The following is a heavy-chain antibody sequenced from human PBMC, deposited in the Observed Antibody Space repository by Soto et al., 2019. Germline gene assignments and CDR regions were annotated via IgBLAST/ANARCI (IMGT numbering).Heavy chain of an antibody. CDR1: GYTFTGYY. CDR2: INPNSGGT. D-gene: IGHD3-10*01. J-gene: IGHJ4*02. CDR3: ATSRDYGPNTMGY. V-gene: IGHV1-2*04. Sequence: QVQLVQSGAEVKKPGASVKVSCKASGYTFTGYYMHWVRQAPGQGLEWMGWINPNSGGTNYAQKFQGWVTMTRDTSISTDYMELSRLRSDDTAVYYCATSRDYGPNTMGYWGQGTLVTVSS.